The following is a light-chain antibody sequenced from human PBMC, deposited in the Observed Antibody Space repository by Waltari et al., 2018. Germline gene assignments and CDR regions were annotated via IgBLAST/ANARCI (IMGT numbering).Light chain of an antibody. CDR3: SSYAGSNFVV. Sequence: QSALAQPPSASGSPGQSVTISCTGTSRDVGGYNYVSWYQQHPGKAPKLLFYEVSKRPSGVPDRFSGSKSGNTASLTVSGLQAEDEAAYYCSSYAGSNFVVFGGGTKVTVL. J-gene: IGLJ2*01. CDR2: EVS. CDR1: SRDVGGYNY. V-gene: IGLV2-8*01.